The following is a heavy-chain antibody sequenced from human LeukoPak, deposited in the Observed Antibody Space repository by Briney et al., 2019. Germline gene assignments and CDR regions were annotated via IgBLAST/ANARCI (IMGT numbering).Heavy chain of an antibody. D-gene: IGHD3-10*01. V-gene: IGHV4-34*01. CDR3: ARGYGDYGSGSYYTGGDY. J-gene: IGHJ4*02. CDR1: GGSFSGYY. CDR2: INHSGST. Sequence: PSETLSLTCAVYGGSFSGYYWSWIRQPPGKGLERIGEINHSGSTNYNPSLKSRVTISVDTSKNQFSLKLSSVTAADTAVYYCARGYGDYGSGSYYTGGDYWGQGTLVTVSS.